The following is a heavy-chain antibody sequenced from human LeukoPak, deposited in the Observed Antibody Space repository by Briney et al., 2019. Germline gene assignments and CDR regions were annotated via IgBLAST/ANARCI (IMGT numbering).Heavy chain of an antibody. Sequence: PSETLSLTCSVSGGSISSSNYYWSWIRQPAGKGLEWIGRIYTSESTNYNPSLKSRVTISVDTSRNQFSLKLSSVTAADTAVYYCATLPNYSYGHPYYFDSWGQGTLVTVSS. D-gene: IGHD5-18*01. CDR2: IYTSEST. CDR1: GGSISSSNYY. V-gene: IGHV4-61*02. J-gene: IGHJ4*02. CDR3: ATLPNYSYGHPYYFDS.